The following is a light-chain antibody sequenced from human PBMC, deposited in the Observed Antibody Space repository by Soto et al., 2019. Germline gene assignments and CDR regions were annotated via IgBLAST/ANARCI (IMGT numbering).Light chain of an antibody. CDR3: HQYYSVPQT. CDR2: WAS. CDR1: RSVLHSSNNKNY. J-gene: IGKJ2*01. Sequence: DIVMTQSPDSLAVSLGERATINCKSSRSVLHSSNNKNYLAWYQQKPGQPPRLLIYWASTRESGVPDRFSGSGSATDFTLTISRLQAEDVAVYYCHQYYSVPQTFGQGTNLDIK. V-gene: IGKV4-1*01.